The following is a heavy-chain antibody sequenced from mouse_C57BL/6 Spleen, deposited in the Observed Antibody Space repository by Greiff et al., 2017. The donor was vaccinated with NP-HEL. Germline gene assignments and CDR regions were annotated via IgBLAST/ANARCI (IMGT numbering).Heavy chain of an antibody. CDR2: ISYDGSN. V-gene: IGHV3-6*01. CDR1: GYSITSGYY. J-gene: IGHJ2*01. Sequence: EVQLQESGPGLVKPSQSLSLTCSVTGYSITSGYYWNWIRQFPGNKLEWMGYISYDGSNNYNPSLKNRISITRDTSKNQFFRKLNSGTTEDTATYYWAREGITTADYWGQGTTLTVSS. D-gene: IGHD1-2*01. CDR3: AREGITTADY.